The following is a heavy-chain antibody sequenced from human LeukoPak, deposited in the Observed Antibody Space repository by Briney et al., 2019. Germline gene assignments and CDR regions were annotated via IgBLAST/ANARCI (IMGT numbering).Heavy chain of an antibody. Sequence: GGSLRLSCAASGFTVSSNYMSWVRQAPGKGLEWVSVIYSGGSTYYADSLKGRFTISRDNSENTLYLQMNSMRAEDTAVYYCSRVITGSSLFDSWGQGSLVTVSS. CDR3: SRVITGSSLFDS. D-gene: IGHD1-20*01. J-gene: IGHJ4*02. V-gene: IGHV3-66*01. CDR2: IYSGGST. CDR1: GFTVSSNY.